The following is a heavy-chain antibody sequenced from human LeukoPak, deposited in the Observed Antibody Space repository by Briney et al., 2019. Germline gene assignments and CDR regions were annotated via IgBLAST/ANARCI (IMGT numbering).Heavy chain of an antibody. D-gene: IGHD2-8*01. CDR1: GGSFSDYY. Sequence: SETLSLTCGVYGGSFSDYYWTWIRQSPEMGLEWIGEIIHSGSTNYNPSLTSRVTISVDTSKNQFSLELSSVTAADTAVYYCARGILVTVYAAFDYWGQGTLVTVSS. V-gene: IGHV4-34*01. CDR2: IIHSGST. J-gene: IGHJ4*02. CDR3: ARGILVTVYAAFDY.